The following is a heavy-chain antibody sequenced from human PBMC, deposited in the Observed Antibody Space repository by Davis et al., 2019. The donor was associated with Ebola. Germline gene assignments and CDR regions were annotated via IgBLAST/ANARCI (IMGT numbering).Heavy chain of an antibody. CDR3: ARGGSGPDYRLDY. Sequence: GGSLRLSCAASGFTFSSYSMNWVRQAPGKGLEWVSYISSSGTTIHYADSVKGRFTISRDNAKNSLYLQMNSLRAEDTAVYYCARGGSGPDYRLDYWGQGTLVTVSS. J-gene: IGHJ4*02. D-gene: IGHD3-10*01. CDR2: ISSSGTTI. V-gene: IGHV3-48*04. CDR1: GFTFSSYS.